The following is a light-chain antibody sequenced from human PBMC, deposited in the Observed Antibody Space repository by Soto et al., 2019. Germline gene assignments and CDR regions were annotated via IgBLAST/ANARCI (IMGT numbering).Light chain of an antibody. CDR1: SSVAGGYNY. CDR3: SSYTSSSTLSYV. V-gene: IGLV2-14*01. J-gene: IGLJ1*01. CDR2: DVS. Sequence: QPLPSQPASISASPGQSNTVACTGKSSVAGGYNYVSWYQQHPGKAPKLMIYDVSNRPSGVSNRFSGSKSGNTASLTISGLQAEDEADYYCSSYTSSSTLSYVFGTGTKVTVL.